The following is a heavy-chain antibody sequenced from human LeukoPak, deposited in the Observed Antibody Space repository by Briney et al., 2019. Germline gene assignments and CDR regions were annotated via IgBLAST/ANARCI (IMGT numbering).Heavy chain of an antibody. CDR2: IYNSGST. CDR3: ARGIAAVGNYFDH. D-gene: IGHD6-13*01. J-gene: IGHJ4*02. CDR1: GGSISSGSYY. V-gene: IGHV4-61*01. Sequence: SQTLSLTCTVSGGSISSGSYYWSWIRQPPGKGLEWIGYIYNSGSTNYNTSLKSRVTISVDTSKNQFSLKLSSVTAADTAVYYCARGIAAVGNYFDHWGQGTLVTVSS.